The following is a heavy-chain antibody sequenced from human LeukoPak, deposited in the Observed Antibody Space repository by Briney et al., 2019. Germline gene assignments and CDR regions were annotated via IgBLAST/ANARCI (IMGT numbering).Heavy chain of an antibody. J-gene: IGHJ6*03. D-gene: IGHD4-17*01. CDR1: GYTFTGYY. CDR3: ARDGDSESYYFYYMDV. V-gene: IGHV1-2*02. CDR2: INPNSGGT. Sequence: ASVKVSCKASGYTFTGYYMHWVRQAPGQGLEWMGWINPNSGGTNYAQKFQGRVTMTRDTSISTAYMELSRLRSDDTAVYYCARDGDSESYYFYYMDVWGKGTTVTVSS.